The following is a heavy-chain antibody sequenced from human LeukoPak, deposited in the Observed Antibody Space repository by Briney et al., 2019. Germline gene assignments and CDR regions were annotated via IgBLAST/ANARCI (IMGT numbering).Heavy chain of an antibody. J-gene: IGHJ4*02. CDR3: ATSSGWYRYDS. CDR1: GASIIGPKW. CDR2: IFHTGST. D-gene: IGHD6-19*01. Sequence: SGTLSLTCTVSGASIIGPKWWNWVRLSPGKGMEWIGEIFHTGSTHYNPSLKSRVTISVDTSKNQFSLLLTSVTDADTAVYYCATSSGWYRYDSWGQGTLVTVSS. V-gene: IGHV4-4*02.